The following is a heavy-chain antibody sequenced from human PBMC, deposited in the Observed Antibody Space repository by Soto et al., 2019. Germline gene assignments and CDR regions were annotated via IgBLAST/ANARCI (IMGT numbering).Heavy chain of an antibody. V-gene: IGHV1-69*13. Sequence: ASVKVSCKASGYTFTTTYITWVRQAPGQGLEWMGGIIPIFGTANYAQKFQGRVTITADESTSTAYMELSSLRSEDTAVYYCATLSGGSRYYYYGMDVWGQGTTVTVSS. J-gene: IGHJ6*02. CDR1: GYTFTTTY. CDR2: IIPIFGTA. D-gene: IGHD2-15*01. CDR3: ATLSGGSRYYYYGMDV.